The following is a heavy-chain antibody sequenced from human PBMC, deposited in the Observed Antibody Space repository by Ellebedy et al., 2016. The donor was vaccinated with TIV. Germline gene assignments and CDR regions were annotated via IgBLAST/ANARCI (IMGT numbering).Heavy chain of an antibody. CDR3: ARDLWELHFDYYFDS. Sequence: GESLKISCTASGFTFSNSGMHWVRQAPGKGLEWVAVIWYDRSNKYYADSVKGRFTISRDNSRNTLYLQMNSLRAEDTAIYYCARDLWELHFDYYFDSWGQGTLVTVSS. V-gene: IGHV3-33*08. CDR2: IWYDRSNK. CDR1: GFTFSNSG. J-gene: IGHJ4*02. D-gene: IGHD1-26*01.